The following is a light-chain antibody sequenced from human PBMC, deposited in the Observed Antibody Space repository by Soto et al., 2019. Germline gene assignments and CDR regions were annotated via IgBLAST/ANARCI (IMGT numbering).Light chain of an antibody. CDR1: SSNIGAGYD. Sequence: QSVLTQPPSVSGAPGQRVTISCTGSSSNIGAGYDVHWYQQLPGTAPKLLIYGNSNRPSGVPDRFSGSKSGTSASLAITGLQAEDEADYHCQSYDSSLSGSYVFGTGTKVTAL. V-gene: IGLV1-40*01. CDR3: QSYDSSLSGSYV. J-gene: IGLJ1*01. CDR2: GNS.